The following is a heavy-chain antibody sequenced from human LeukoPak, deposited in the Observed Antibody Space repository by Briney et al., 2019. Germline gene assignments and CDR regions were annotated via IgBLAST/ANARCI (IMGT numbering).Heavy chain of an antibody. CDR3: ARDPGGVIDY. V-gene: IGHV4-61*02. CDR1: GGSISSGSYY. J-gene: IGHJ4*02. D-gene: IGHD3-10*01. CDR2: IYTSGST. Sequence: SETLSLTCTVSGGSISSGSYYWSWIRQPAGKGLEWIGRIYTSGSTNYNPSLKSRVTISVDTSKNQFSLKLSSVTAADTAVYYCARDPGGVIDYWAQETRVTVP.